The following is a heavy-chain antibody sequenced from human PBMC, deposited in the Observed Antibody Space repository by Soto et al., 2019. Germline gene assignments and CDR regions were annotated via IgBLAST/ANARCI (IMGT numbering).Heavy chain of an antibody. D-gene: IGHD3-10*01. CDR1: GFTFSSYS. CDR2: ISSSSSYI. J-gene: IGHJ3*02. CDR3: ARPRGVRGVSDAFDI. V-gene: IGHV3-21*01. Sequence: RLSCAASGFTFSSYSMNWVRQAPGKGLEWVSSISSSSSYIYYADSVKGRFTISRDNAKNSLYLQMNSLRVEDTAVYYCARPRGVRGVSDAFDIWGQGTMVTVSS.